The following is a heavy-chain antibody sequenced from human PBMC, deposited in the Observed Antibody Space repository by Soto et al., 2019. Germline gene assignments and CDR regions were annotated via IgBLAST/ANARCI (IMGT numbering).Heavy chain of an antibody. D-gene: IGHD2-15*01. J-gene: IGHJ5*02. CDR2: IHPGWGA. Sequence: PSETLSLTCTISGGSISAYYWGWIRQPPGKGLEWIGYIHPGWGAKYNPSLKSRVTISVDTSKNQFSLKLSSVTAADTAVYYCARQSVVVANWFDPWGQGTLVTVSS. V-gene: IGHV4-59*08. CDR1: GGSISAYY. CDR3: ARQSVVVANWFDP.